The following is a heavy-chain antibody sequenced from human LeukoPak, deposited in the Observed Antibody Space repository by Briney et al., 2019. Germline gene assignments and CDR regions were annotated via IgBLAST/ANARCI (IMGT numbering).Heavy chain of an antibody. V-gene: IGHV3-9*01. CDR3: ARGLEKGYSYGIDY. CDR2: ISWNSGTI. Sequence: EXXXGISWNSGTIGHADSVKGRFTISRDNAKDSLYLQMNSLRTDDTALYYCARGLEKGYSYGIDYWGQGILVTVSS. D-gene: IGHD5-18*01. J-gene: IGHJ4*02.